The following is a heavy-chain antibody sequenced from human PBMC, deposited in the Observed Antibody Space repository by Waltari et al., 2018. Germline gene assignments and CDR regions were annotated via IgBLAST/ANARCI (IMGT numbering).Heavy chain of an antibody. D-gene: IGHD4-17*01. Sequence: QVQLVQSGAEVKKPGSSVKVSCKASGGTFSSYAISWVRQAPGQGLEWMGGIVAIVGTANYAQKFQGRVTSTADESTSTAYMELSSLRSEDTAVYYCAILTTVVTTNWYFDLWGRGTLVTVSS. V-gene: IGHV1-69*01. J-gene: IGHJ2*01. CDR2: IVAIVGTA. CDR1: GGTFSSYA. CDR3: AILTTVVTTNWYFDL.